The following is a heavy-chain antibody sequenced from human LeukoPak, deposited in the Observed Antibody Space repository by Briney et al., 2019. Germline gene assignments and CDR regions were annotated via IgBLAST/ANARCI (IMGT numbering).Heavy chain of an antibody. D-gene: IGHD1-26*01. CDR2: IYYSGST. V-gene: IGHV4-39*01. Sequence: SETLSLTGTVSGGSISSSSYYWGWIRQPPGKGLEWIGSIYYSGSTYYNPSLRSRVTISVDTSKNQFSLKLSSVTAADTAVYYCARGAYSGSYYVVWGQGTLVTVSS. CDR1: GGSISSSSYY. J-gene: IGHJ4*02. CDR3: ARGAYSGSYYVV.